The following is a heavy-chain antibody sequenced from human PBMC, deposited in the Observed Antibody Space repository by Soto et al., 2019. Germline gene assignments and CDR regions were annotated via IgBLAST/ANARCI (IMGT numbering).Heavy chain of an antibody. CDR2: NYYSGST. D-gene: IGHD3-10*01. V-gene: IGHV4-59*01. CDR3: ARGPSTYGSGSYYKWFDY. Sequence: SETLSLTCTVSGGSISSYYWSWIRQPPGKGLEWIGYNYYSGSTNYNPALKSRVTISVDTSKNQFSLKLSSVTAADTAVYYCARGPSTYGSGSYYKWFDYWGQGTLVTVSS. CDR1: GGSISSYY. J-gene: IGHJ4*02.